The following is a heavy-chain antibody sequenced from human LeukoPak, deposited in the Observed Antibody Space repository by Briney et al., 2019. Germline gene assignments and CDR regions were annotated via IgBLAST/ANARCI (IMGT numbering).Heavy chain of an antibody. CDR2: ISAYNGNT. CDR1: GYTFTSYG. D-gene: IGHD2-2*01. V-gene: IGHV1-18*01. CDR3: ARDERDIVVVPAAPTY. Sequence: ASVKVSCKASGYTFTSYGISWVRQAPGQGLEWMGWISAYNGNTNYAQKLQGRVTMTTDTSTSTAYMELRSLRSDDTAVYYCARDERDIVVVPAAPTYWGQGTLVTVSS. J-gene: IGHJ4*02.